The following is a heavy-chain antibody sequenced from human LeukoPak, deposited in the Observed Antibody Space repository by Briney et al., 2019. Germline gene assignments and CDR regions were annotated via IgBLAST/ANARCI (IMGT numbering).Heavy chain of an antibody. Sequence: SETLSLTCTVSGGSISSYYWSWIRQPAGEGLEWLGHIYASGTTNYNPSLNSRVTMSVDTSKNQFSLRLASVTAADTAVYYCARVADRFGYNYGIDEYFDYWGQGTLVTVSS. CDR2: IYASGTT. CDR3: ARVADRFGYNYGIDEYFDY. CDR1: GGSISSYY. J-gene: IGHJ4*02. D-gene: IGHD5-18*01. V-gene: IGHV4-4*07.